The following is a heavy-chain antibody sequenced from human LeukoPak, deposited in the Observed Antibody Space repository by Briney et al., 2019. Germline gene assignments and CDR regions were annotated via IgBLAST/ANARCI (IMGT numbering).Heavy chain of an antibody. CDR3: AKDLTPQG. V-gene: IGHV3-23*01. J-gene: IGHJ4*02. CDR1: GFTFSNYA. CDR2: ISDSGDSA. D-gene: IGHD4-23*01. Sequence: GGSLRLSCAASGFTFSNYAMSWVRQASGKGLEWVSTISDSGDSAYYADSVKGRFTISRDNYKNTLYLQMDSLRAEDTAVYYCAKDLTPQGWGQGTLVTVSS.